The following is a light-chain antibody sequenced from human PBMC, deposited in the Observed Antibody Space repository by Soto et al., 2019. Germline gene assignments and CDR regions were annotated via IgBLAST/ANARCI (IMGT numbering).Light chain of an antibody. CDR1: HNIYNY. CDR3: QHYDNLPLT. J-gene: IGKJ4*01. V-gene: IGKV1-33*01. CDR2: DAS. Sequence: DIQVTQSPSSLSSSVGDRVAIACRSSHNIYNYLNWYHQKPGKAPKLLIFDASNLERGVPSRFSGSGSRTHFSLSINNLQPEDVGTYFCQHYDNLPLTFGGGTKVDIK.